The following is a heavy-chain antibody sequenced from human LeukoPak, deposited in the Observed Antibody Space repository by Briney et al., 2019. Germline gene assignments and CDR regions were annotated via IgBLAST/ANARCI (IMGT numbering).Heavy chain of an antibody. Sequence: GASVKASCKASGGTFSSYAISWVRQAPGQGLEWMGGIIPIFGTANYAQKFQGRVTITTDESTSTAYMELSSLRSEDTAVYYCARGYSSSSSAAFDIWGQGTMVTVSS. CDR1: GGTFSSYA. D-gene: IGHD6-6*01. CDR3: ARGYSSSSSAAFDI. J-gene: IGHJ3*02. V-gene: IGHV1-69*05. CDR2: IIPIFGTA.